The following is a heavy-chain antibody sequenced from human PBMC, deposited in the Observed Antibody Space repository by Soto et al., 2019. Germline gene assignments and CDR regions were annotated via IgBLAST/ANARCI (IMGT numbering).Heavy chain of an antibody. CDR2: IHYSGTT. J-gene: IGHJ6*02. CDR3: ATSTLVTAYYYFGMDV. D-gene: IGHD2-21*02. CDR1: GGSISRYY. V-gene: IGHV4-59*08. Sequence: QVLLQESRPGLVKPSETLSLTCAVSGGSISRYYWSWIRQPPGKGLEWIGYIHYSGTTSYSPSLGSLVTISLDTPKSQSTLKLNSVTAADTAIYYCATSTLVTAYYYFGMDVWGQGTTVSVSS.